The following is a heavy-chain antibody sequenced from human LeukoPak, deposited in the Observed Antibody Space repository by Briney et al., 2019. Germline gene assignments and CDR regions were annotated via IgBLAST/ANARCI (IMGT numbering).Heavy chain of an antibody. D-gene: IGHD2-2*01. J-gene: IGHJ5*02. CDR2: ISAYNGNT. Sequence: ASVKVSCKASGYTFTSYGISWVRQAPGQGLEWMGWISAYNGNTNYAQKLQGRVTMTTDTSTSTAYMELRSLRSGDTAVYYCARDGIVVVPAATNWFDHWGQGTLVTVSS. CDR3: ARDGIVVVPAATNWFDH. CDR1: GYTFTSYG. V-gene: IGHV1-18*01.